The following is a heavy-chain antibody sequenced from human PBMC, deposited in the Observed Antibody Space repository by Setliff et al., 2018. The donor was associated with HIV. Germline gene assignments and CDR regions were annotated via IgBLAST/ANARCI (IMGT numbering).Heavy chain of an antibody. V-gene: IGHV4-34*01. CDR3: ARLLNYYGNWFDP. D-gene: IGHD3-10*01. Sequence: PSETLSLTCAVYGGSFSSFYWNWIRQPPGKGLEWIGEISHSGSTNYNPSLKSRVTISVDTSKNQFSLKLSSVTAADTAVYYCARLLNYYGNWFDPWGQGTLVTVS. CDR2: ISHSGST. CDR1: GGSFSSFY. J-gene: IGHJ5*02.